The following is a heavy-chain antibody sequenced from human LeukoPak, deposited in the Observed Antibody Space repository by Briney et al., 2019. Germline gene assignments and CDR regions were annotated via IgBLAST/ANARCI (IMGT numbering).Heavy chain of an antibody. D-gene: IGHD5-12*01. CDR2: IYSSGAT. J-gene: IGHJ4*02. CDR1: GGSISSSSYY. CDR3: ARLLRYTGYLGSYYFDY. V-gene: IGHV4-39*01. Sequence: PSETLSLTCTVSGGSISSSSYYWGWIRQPPGKGLEWLGNIYSSGATHYNPSLKSQVAISIDTSKNQFSLNLTSVTAADTAVFYCARLLRYTGYLGSYYFDYWGRGIQVTVSS.